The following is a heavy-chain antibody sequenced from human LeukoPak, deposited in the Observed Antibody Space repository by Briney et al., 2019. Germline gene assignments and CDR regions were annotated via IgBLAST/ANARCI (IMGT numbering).Heavy chain of an antibody. CDR3: ARAPSEIGGYYPEYFRH. J-gene: IGHJ1*01. CDR2: IKSDGGT. V-gene: IGHV3-74*01. Sequence: GGSLRLSCAASGFTFSTYWMHWVHQAPGKGLVWVSRIKSDGGTNYADSVKGRFTISRDNAKKTVSLQMNSLRPEDTGVYYCARAPSEIGGYYPEYFRHWGQGTLVTVSS. CDR1: GFTFSTYW. D-gene: IGHD3-22*01.